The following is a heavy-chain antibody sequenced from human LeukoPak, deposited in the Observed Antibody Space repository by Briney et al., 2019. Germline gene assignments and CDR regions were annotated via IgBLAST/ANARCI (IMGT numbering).Heavy chain of an antibody. D-gene: IGHD3-22*01. Sequence: ASVKVSCKASGYTFTSYGISWVRQAPGQGLEWMGWISAYNGNTNYAQKLQGRVTMTTDTSTSTAYMELRSLRSDDTAVYYCARTGITMIVVVITGFDYWGQGTLVTVSS. CDR2: ISAYNGNT. V-gene: IGHV1-18*01. CDR1: GYTFTSYG. CDR3: ARTGITMIVVVITGFDY. J-gene: IGHJ4*02.